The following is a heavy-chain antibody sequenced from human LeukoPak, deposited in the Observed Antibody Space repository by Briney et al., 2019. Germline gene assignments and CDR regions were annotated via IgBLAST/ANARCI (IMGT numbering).Heavy chain of an antibody. V-gene: IGHV1-69*05. J-gene: IGHJ4*02. CDR3: ARALYDSSGYYYVGIDY. Sequence: GASVKVSCKASEGTFSSYAISWVRQAPGQGLEWMGGIIPIFGTANYAQKFQGRVTITTDESTSTAYMELSSLRSEDTAVYYCARALYDSSGYYYVGIDYWGQGTLVTVSS. D-gene: IGHD3-22*01. CDR1: EGTFSSYA. CDR2: IIPIFGTA.